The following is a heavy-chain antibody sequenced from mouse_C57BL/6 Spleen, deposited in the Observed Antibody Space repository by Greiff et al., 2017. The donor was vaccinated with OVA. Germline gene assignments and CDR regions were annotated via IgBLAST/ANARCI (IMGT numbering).Heavy chain of an antibody. CDR3: GLYGNRGYFEG. D-gene: IGHD2-1*01. J-gene: IGHJ1*03. CDR1: GYAFSSSW. CDR2: IYPGDGDT. V-gene: IGHV1-82*01. Sequence: QVQLQQSGPELVKPGASVKISCKASGYAFSSSWMNWVKQRPGKGLEWIGRIYPGDGDTNYNGKFKGKATLTADKSSSTAYMQLSSLTSEDSAVYFCGLYGNRGYFEGWGTGTTVTVAS.